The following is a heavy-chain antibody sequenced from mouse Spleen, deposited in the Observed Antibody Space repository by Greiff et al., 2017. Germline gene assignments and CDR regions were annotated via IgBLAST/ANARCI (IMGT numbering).Heavy chain of an antibody. CDR1: GYSITSGYY. J-gene: IGHJ1*03. Sequence: EVQLQQSGPGLVKPSQSLSLTCSVTGYSITSGYYWNWIRQFPGNKLEWMGYISYDGSNNYNPSLKNRISITRDTSKNQFFLKLNSVTTEDTATYYCARRAYYSNYAYWYFDVWGTGTTVTVSS. CDR3: ARRAYYSNYAYWYFDV. D-gene: IGHD2-5*01. CDR2: ISYDGSN. V-gene: IGHV3-6*01.